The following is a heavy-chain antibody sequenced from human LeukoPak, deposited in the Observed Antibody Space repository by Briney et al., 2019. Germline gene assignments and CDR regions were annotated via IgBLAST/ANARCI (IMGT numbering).Heavy chain of an antibody. Sequence: PGGSLRLSCAASGFTFSTYSMNWVRQAPGKGLEWVSYISSSSSPIYYADSVKGRFTISRDNAKNSLYLQMNSLRVEDTAVYYCVRSSGWPGYWGQGTMVTVSS. CDR3: VRSSGWPGY. CDR2: ISSSSSPI. V-gene: IGHV3-48*01. J-gene: IGHJ4*02. CDR1: GFTFSTYS. D-gene: IGHD6-19*01.